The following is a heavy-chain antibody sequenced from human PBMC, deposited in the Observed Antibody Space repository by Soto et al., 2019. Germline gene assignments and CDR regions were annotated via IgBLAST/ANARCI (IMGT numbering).Heavy chain of an antibody. CDR2: IIPIFGTA. CDR3: AINEQLGVWFDP. CDR1: GGTFSRYA. J-gene: IGHJ5*02. Sequence: QVQLVQSGAEVKKPGSSVKVFCKASGGTFSRYAISWVRQAAGQGLEWMGGIIPIFGTANYAHKFQGRVTITADESTSTAYMELSSLTSEDTAVYYCAINEQLGVWFDPWGQGTLVTVSS. V-gene: IGHV1-69*12. D-gene: IGHD6-6*01.